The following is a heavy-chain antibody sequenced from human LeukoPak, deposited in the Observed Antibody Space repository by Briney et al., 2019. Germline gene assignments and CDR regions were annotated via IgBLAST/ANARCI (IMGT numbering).Heavy chain of an antibody. D-gene: IGHD1-26*01. J-gene: IGHJ4*02. Sequence: GGSLRLSCAASGFTFSSYWMHWVRQAPGKGLVWVSRINTDGSGTSYADSVKGRFTISRDNAKNTLYLQMNSLRAEDTAVYYCAREYSGSYSIREGYFDYWGQGTLVTVSS. CDR3: AREYSGSYSIREGYFDY. CDR2: INTDGSGT. V-gene: IGHV3-74*01. CDR1: GFTFSSYW.